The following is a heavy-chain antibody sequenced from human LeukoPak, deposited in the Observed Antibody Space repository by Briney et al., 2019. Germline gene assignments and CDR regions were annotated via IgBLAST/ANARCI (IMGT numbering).Heavy chain of an antibody. CDR1: GGSIRSSSYY. D-gene: IGHD4-11*01. J-gene: IGHJ4*02. Sequence: PSETLSHTCTVSGGSIRSSSYYWGWIRQPPGKGLEWIGNIYYSGSTYYNPSLKSRVTISVDTSKNQFSLKLSSVTAADTAVYYCARVNGYSNYVPYYFDYWGQGTLVTVSS. CDR2: IYYSGST. CDR3: ARVNGYSNYVPYYFDY. V-gene: IGHV4-39*07.